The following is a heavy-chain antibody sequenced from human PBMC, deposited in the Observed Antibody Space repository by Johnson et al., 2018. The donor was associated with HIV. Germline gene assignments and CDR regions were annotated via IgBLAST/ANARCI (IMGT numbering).Heavy chain of an antibody. CDR2: IKQDGSEK. D-gene: IGHD1-26*01. J-gene: IGHJ3*02. CDR1: GFTFSSYW. V-gene: IGHV3-7*01. Sequence: VQLVESGGGLVQPGGSLRLSCAASGFTFSSYWMSWVRQAPGKGLEWVANIKQDGSEKYYVDSVKGRFTISRDNSKKSLFLQMNSLRAEDTAVYYCARAKGGSDSDGQGAFDIWGQGTMVTVSS. CDR3: ARAKGGSDSDGQGAFDI.